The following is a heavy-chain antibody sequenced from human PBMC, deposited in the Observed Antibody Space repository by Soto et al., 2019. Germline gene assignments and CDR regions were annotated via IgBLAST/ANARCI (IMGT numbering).Heavy chain of an antibody. D-gene: IGHD3-16*02. CDR3: GGDIWGSYRSWFDP. CDR2: INHSGST. Sequence: QVQLQQWGAGLLKPSETLSLTCAVYGGSFSGYYWSWIRQPPGKGLEWIGEINHSGSTNYNPSLKSRVTISVDTSKSQFTLKLSSVTAEDTAVYYCGGDIWGSYRSWFDPWGQRTLVTVSS. CDR1: GGSFSGYY. J-gene: IGHJ5*02. V-gene: IGHV4-34*01.